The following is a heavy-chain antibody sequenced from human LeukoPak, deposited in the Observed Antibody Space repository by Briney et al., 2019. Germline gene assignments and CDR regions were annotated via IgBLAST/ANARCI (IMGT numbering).Heavy chain of an antibody. J-gene: IGHJ4*02. Sequence: GGSLRLSCAASGFTFSSYAMSWVRQAPGKGLKWVSAITTSGGNTYYADSVKGRFTISRDNSKNTLYLQMNSLRAEDTALYYCAKSLGDDWYGDYWGQGTLVTVFS. CDR3: AKSLGDDWYGDY. CDR1: GFTFSSYA. CDR2: ITTSGGNT. D-gene: IGHD2-21*02. V-gene: IGHV3-23*01.